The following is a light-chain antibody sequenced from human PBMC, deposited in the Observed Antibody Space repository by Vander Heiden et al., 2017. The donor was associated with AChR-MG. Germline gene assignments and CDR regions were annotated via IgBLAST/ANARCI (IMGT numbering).Light chain of an antibody. CDR2: EVS. Sequence: QSALTPPPPASGSPGQSVTISCTGTSSDVGGYNYVSWYQQHPGKAPKLMIYEVSKRPSGVPDRFSGSKSGNTASLTVSGLQAEDEADYYCSSYAGSNNPVVFGGGTKLTVL. J-gene: IGLJ2*01. CDR3: SSYAGSNNPVV. CDR1: SSDVGGYNY. V-gene: IGLV2-8*01.